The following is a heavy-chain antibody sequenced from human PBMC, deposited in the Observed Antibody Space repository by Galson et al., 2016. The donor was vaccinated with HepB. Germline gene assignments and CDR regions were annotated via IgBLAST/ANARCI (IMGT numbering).Heavy chain of an antibody. V-gene: IGHV3-53*01. Sequence: SLRLSCAVSGFSVSINYMSWVRQAPGKGLEWVSVMYSGGCTSYADSVKGRFTISSDNSKNTLYLQMNSLRAEDTAVYYCTRVLQWFGERWFDPWGQGTLVTVSS. CDR3: TRVLQWFGERWFDP. CDR1: GFSVSINY. CDR2: MYSGGCT. J-gene: IGHJ5*02. D-gene: IGHD3-10*01.